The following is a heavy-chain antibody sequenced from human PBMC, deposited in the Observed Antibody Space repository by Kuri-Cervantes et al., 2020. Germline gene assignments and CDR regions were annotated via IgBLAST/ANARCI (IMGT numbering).Heavy chain of an antibody. V-gene: IGHV4-31*03. D-gene: IGHD3-10*01. CDR1: GGSISSGGYY. J-gene: IGHJ5*02. Sequence: SETLSLTCTVSGGSISSGGYYWSWIRQHPGKGLEWIGYIYYSGSTYYNPSLKSRVTISVDTSKNQFSLKLSSVTAADTAVYYCARGGGFGDLLRWFDPWGQGTLVTVSS. CDR3: ARGGGFGDLLRWFDP. CDR2: IYYSGST.